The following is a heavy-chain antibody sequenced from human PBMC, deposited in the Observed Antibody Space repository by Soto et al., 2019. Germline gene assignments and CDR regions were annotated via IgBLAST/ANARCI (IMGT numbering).Heavy chain of an antibody. V-gene: IGHV3-7*01. D-gene: IGHD6-19*01. CDR2: IKQDGSEK. Sequence: GGSLRLSCAASGFIFGNFWMSWIRQAPGKGLEWVANIKQDGSEKYYVDSVKGRFTLSRDNAKNSLHLQMNSLKAEDTAMYYCAKFRMRGWFFDYWGQGTLVTVSS. J-gene: IGHJ4*02. CDR1: GFIFGNFW. CDR3: AKFRMRGWFFDY.